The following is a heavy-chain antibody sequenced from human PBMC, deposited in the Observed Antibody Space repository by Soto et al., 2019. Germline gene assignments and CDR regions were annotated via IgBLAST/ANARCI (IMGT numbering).Heavy chain of an antibody. CDR2: IYYSGST. J-gene: IGHJ4*02. D-gene: IGHD2-15*01. V-gene: IGHV4-59*12. Sequence: SLTCTVSGGSISSYYWSWIRQPPGKGLEWIGYIYYSGSTYYNPSLKSRVTISLDTSKNQFSLKLSSVTAADTAMYFCCRRSFFDYWGQGTLVTVSS. CDR3: CRRSFFDY. CDR1: GGSISSYY.